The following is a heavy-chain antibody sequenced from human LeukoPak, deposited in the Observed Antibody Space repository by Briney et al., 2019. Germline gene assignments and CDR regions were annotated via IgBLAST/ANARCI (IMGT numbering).Heavy chain of an antibody. Sequence: ASVKVSCKASGYTFTSCYIHWVRQAPGRGLEWMGIINPSGGSTNYVQKFQGRVTMTRDTSTSTVYMELSSLRSEDSAVYYCARWTTTYLDYWGQGTLVTVSS. D-gene: IGHD4-11*01. CDR3: ARWTTTYLDY. CDR2: INPSGGST. CDR1: GYTFTSCY. V-gene: IGHV1-46*01. J-gene: IGHJ4*02.